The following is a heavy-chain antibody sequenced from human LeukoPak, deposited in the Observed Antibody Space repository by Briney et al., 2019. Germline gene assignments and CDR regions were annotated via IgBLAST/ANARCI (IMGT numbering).Heavy chain of an antibody. CDR3: ARDSPYYDSSGYSRANFDY. Sequence: ASVKVSCKASGYTFTGYYMHWVRQAPGQGLEWMGWINPNSGGTNYAQKFQGRVTMTRDTSISTAYTELSRLRSDDTAVYYCARDSPYYDSSGYSRANFDYWGQGTLVTVSS. CDR1: GYTFTGYY. CDR2: INPNSGGT. V-gene: IGHV1-2*02. J-gene: IGHJ4*02. D-gene: IGHD3-22*01.